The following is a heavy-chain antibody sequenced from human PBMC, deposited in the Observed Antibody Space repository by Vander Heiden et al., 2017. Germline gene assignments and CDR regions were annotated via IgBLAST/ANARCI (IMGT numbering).Heavy chain of an antibody. J-gene: IGHJ4*01. D-gene: IGHD6-6*01. V-gene: IGHV3-53*01. Sequence: EVQLVESGGGLIQPGGSLRLSCAASGFTVSRNYMSWVRQAPGKGLEWVSVIYRGGSTNDADSVKGRFIISRENSKNTLYLKLKSLRAEDTAAYDGARDTAARGDYWGHGTMVTVSS. CDR1: GFTVSRNY. CDR3: ARDTAARGDY. CDR2: IYRGGST.